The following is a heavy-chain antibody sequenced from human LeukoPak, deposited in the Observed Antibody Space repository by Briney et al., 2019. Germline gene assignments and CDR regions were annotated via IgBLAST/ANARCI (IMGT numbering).Heavy chain of an antibody. CDR2: INHSGST. V-gene: IGHV4-34*01. CDR3: ARAPPRGDWFDP. CDR1: GGSFSGYY. J-gene: IGHJ5*02. Sequence: SETLSLTCAVYGGSFSGYYWSWIRQPPGKGLEWIGEINHSGSTNYNPSLKSRVTISVDTSKNQFSLKLSSVTAADTAVYYCARAPPRGDWFDPWGQGTLVTVSS.